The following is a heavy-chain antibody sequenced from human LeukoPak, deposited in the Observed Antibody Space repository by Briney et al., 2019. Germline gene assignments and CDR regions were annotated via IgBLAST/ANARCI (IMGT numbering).Heavy chain of an antibody. V-gene: IGHV3-7*01. D-gene: IGHD2-2*01. CDR1: GFTFSSYW. CDR3: ARGVVPAAPAPYYYYMDV. Sequence: GGSLRLSCAASGFTFSSYWMSWVRQAPGKGLEWVANIKQDGSEKYYVDSVKGRFTISRDNAKNSLYLQMNSLRAEDTAVYYCARGVVPAAPAPYYYYMDVWGKGTTVTVSS. CDR2: IKQDGSEK. J-gene: IGHJ6*03.